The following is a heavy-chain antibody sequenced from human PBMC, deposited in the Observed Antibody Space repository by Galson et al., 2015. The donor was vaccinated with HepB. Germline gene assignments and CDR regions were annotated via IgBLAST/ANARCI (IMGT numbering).Heavy chain of an antibody. CDR3: AKGQSPQMEWLLYGTVFDY. J-gene: IGHJ4*02. V-gene: IGHV3-30*18. Sequence: SLRLSCAASGFTFSSYGMHWVRQAPGKGLEWVAVISYDGSNKYYADSVKGRFTISRDNSKNTLYLQMNSLRAEDTAVYYCAKGQSPQMEWLLYGTVFDYWGQGTLVTVSS. CDR1: GFTFSSYG. CDR2: ISYDGSNK. D-gene: IGHD3-3*01.